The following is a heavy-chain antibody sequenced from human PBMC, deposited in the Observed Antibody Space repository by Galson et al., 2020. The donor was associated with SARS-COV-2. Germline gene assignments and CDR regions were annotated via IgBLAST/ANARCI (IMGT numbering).Heavy chain of an antibody. J-gene: IGHJ2*01. CDR2: IQQYGGEE. Sequence: TGGSLRLSCAASGFTFTKYWMAWVRPAPGKGLEWVADIQQYGGEERYEESVQGRFNHSRDNAENSLYLQMTGLRAEDTAVYYCARDLWGRHYDSNTGYYNVGFDLWGRGTLVTVSS. CDR1: GFTFTKYW. CDR3: ARDLWGRHYDSNTGYYNVGFDL. V-gene: IGHV3-7*01. D-gene: IGHD3-9*01.